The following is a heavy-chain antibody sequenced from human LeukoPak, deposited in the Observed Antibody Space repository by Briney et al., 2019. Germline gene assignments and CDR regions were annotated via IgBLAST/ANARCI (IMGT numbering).Heavy chain of an antibody. CDR3: ARVGLHGLRYFDWLSKSDDI. Sequence: ASVKVSCKASGYTFTSYGISWVRQAPGQGLEWMGWISAYNGNTNYAQKLQGRVTMTTDTSTSTAYMELRSLRSDDTAVYYCARVGLHGLRYFDWLSKSDDIWGQGTMVTVSS. CDR2: ISAYNGNT. J-gene: IGHJ3*02. CDR1: GYTFTSYG. V-gene: IGHV1-18*01. D-gene: IGHD3-9*01.